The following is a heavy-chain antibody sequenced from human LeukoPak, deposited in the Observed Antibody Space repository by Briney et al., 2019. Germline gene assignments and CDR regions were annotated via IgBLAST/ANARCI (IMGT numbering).Heavy chain of an antibody. D-gene: IGHD3-22*01. V-gene: IGHV1-69*05. CDR2: IIPIFGTA. J-gene: IGHJ3*02. CDR3: ARPDYYDSSGYYYDAFDT. CDR1: GGTFSSYA. Sequence: SVKVSCKASGGTFSSYAISWVRQAPGQGLEWMGGIIPIFGTANYAQKFQGRVTITTDESTSTAYMELSSLRSEDTAVYYCARPDYYDSSGYYYDAFDTWGQGTMVTVSS.